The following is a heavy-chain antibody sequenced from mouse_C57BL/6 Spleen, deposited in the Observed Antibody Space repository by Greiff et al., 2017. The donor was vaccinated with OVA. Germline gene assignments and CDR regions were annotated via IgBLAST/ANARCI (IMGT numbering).Heavy chain of an antibody. Sequence: EVQGVESGGGLVKPGGSLKLSCAASGFTFSSYTMSWVRQTPEKRLEWVATISGGGGNTYYPDSVKGRFTISRDNAKNTLYLQMSSLRSEDTALYYCARGALITTVVAPYYFEYWGQGTTLTVSS. J-gene: IGHJ2*01. CDR2: ISGGGGNT. CDR3: ARGALITTVVAPYYFEY. CDR1: GFTFSSYT. V-gene: IGHV5-9*01. D-gene: IGHD1-1*01.